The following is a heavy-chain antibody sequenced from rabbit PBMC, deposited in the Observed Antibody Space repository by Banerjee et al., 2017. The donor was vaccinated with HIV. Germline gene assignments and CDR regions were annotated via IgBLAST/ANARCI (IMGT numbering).Heavy chain of an antibody. V-gene: IGHV1S40*01. D-gene: IGHD8-1*01. CDR3: ARDGAGGSYFAL. J-gene: IGHJ4*01. CDR2: IYAGSSGST. Sequence: WVRQAPGKGLECIACIYAGSSGSTWYASWVNGRFTISKTSSTTVTLQMTSLTAADTAPYFCARDGAGGSYFALWGPGTLVTVS.